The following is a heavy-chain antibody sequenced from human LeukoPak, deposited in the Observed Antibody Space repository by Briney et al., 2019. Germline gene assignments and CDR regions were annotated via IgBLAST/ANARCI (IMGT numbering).Heavy chain of an antibody. CDR3: VSYGSGNYRLFDY. CDR2: IYYSGST. CDR1: GGSISSSSYY. D-gene: IGHD3-10*01. J-gene: IGHJ4*02. Sequence: KPSETLSLTCTVSGGSISSSSYYWGWTRQPPGKGLEWIGSIYYSGSTYYNPSLKSRVTISVDTSKNQFSLKLSSVTAADTAVYYCVSYGSGNYRLFDYWGQGTPVTVSS. V-gene: IGHV4-39*01.